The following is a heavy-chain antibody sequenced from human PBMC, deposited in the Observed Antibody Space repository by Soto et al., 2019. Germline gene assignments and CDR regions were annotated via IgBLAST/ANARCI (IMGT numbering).Heavy chain of an antibody. Sequence: GASVKVSCKASGYTFTGYYMHSVRQAHGQGLEWMGWINPNSGGTNYAQKFRGWVTMTRDTSISTAYMELSRLRSDDTAVYYSARFQVGSSSSFDYCGQGTLVTVPS. CDR2: INPNSGGT. V-gene: IGHV1-2*04. J-gene: IGHJ4*02. D-gene: IGHD6-6*01. CDR3: ARFQVGSSSSFDY. CDR1: GYTFTGYY.